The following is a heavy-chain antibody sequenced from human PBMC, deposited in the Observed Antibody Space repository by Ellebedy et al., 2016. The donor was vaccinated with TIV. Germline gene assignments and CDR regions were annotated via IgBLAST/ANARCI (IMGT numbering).Heavy chain of an antibody. J-gene: IGHJ3*02. D-gene: IGHD3-16*02. CDR2: IYYSGST. CDR1: GGSISSGGYY. Sequence: MPSETLSLTCTVSGGSISSGGYYWSWIRQHPGKGLEWIGYIYYSGSTYYNPSLKSLVTISVDTSKNQFSLKLRSVTAADTAVYYCARGSITLGGVIAIDAFDIWGQGTMVTVSS. CDR3: ARGSITLGGVIAIDAFDI. V-gene: IGHV4-31*01.